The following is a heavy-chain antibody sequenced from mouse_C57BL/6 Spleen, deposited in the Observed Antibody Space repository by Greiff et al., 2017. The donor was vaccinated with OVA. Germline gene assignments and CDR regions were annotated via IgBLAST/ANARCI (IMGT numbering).Heavy chain of an antibody. D-gene: IGHD3-2*02. Sequence: EVKLVESGGGLVKPGGSLKLSCAASGFTFSDYGMHWVRQAPEKGLEWVAYISSGSSTIYYADTVKGRFTISRDNATNTLFLQMTSLRSEDTAVFDSARPTDQAPLDYWGQGTTLTVSS. J-gene: IGHJ2*01. CDR2: ISSGSSTI. CDR1: GFTFSDYG. CDR3: ARPTDQAPLDY. V-gene: IGHV5-17*01.